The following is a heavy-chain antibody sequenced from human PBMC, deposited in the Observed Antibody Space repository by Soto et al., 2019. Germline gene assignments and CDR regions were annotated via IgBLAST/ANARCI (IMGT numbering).Heavy chain of an antibody. V-gene: IGHV2-5*01. J-gene: IGHJ6*02. CDR1: GFSLTSGGVG. CDR2: IYWNDEQ. D-gene: IGHD6-13*01. CDR3: AHRLPGPSGYDV. Sequence: QITLKESGPTLVQPTQTLTLTCTFSGFSLTSGGVGVGWIRQPPGEALEGLALIYWNDEQYYNPSLRNRLTITRDTSKNQVVLTMTNMDPVDTAPYYCAHRLPGPSGYDVWGQGTTVTVSS.